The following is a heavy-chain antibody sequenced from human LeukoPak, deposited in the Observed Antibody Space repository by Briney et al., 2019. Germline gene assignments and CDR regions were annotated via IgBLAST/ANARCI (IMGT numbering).Heavy chain of an antibody. V-gene: IGHV3-33*01. J-gene: IGHJ4*02. CDR1: GFTFSSYG. CDR3: ARVDFEYSSSSSDY. D-gene: IGHD6-6*01. Sequence: GGSLRLSCAASGFTFSSYGMHWVRQAPGKGLEWVAVIWYDGSNKYYADSVKGRFTISRDNSKNTLYLQMNSLRAEDTAVYYCARVDFEYSSSSSDYWGQGTLVTVYS. CDR2: IWYDGSNK.